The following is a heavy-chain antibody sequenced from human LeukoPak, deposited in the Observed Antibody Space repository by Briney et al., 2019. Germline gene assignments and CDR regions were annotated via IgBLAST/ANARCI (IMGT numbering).Heavy chain of an antibody. J-gene: IGHJ3*02. CDR3: ARDRKSITIFGVVTPDAFDI. CDR1: GGSFSGYY. Sequence: SETLSLTCAVYGGSFSGYYWSWIRQPPGKGLEWIGEINHSGSTNYNPSLKSRVTISVDTSKNQFSLKLSSVTAADTAVYYCARDRKSITIFGVVTPDAFDIWGQGTMVTVSS. V-gene: IGHV4-34*01. D-gene: IGHD3-3*01. CDR2: INHSGST.